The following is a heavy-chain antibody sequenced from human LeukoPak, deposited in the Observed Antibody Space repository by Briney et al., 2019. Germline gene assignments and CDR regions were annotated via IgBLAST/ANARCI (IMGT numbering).Heavy chain of an antibody. V-gene: IGHV3-11*01. CDR3: AKVEGASKASVY. Sequence: GGSLRLSCAASGFTFSDYYMSWIRQAPGKGLEWVSYISNSGSTIYYADSVKGRFTISRDNAKNSVYLQMNSLRAEDATVYYCAKVEGASKASVYWGQGALVTVSS. CDR1: GFTFSDYY. CDR2: ISNSGSTI. D-gene: IGHD1-1*01. J-gene: IGHJ4*02.